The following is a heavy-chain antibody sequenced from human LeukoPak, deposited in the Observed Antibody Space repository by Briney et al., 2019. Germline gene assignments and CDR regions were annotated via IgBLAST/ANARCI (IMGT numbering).Heavy chain of an antibody. Sequence: SETLSLTCTVSGGSVSSGSYYWSWIRQPPGKGLEWIGYIYYSGSTNYNPSLKSRVTISVDTSKNQFSLKLSSVTAADTAVYYCARTVVVVAATILFWFDPWGQGTLVTVSS. V-gene: IGHV4-61*01. CDR2: IYYSGST. D-gene: IGHD2-15*01. CDR1: GGSVSSGSYY. CDR3: ARTVVVVAATILFWFDP. J-gene: IGHJ5*02.